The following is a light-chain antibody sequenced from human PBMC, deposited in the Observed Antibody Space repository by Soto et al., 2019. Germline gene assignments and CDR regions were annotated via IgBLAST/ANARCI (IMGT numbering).Light chain of an antibody. CDR2: AAS. V-gene: IGKV1-12*01. J-gene: IGKJ4*01. CDR1: ERINTY. Sequence: DIQMTQSPSSVSASVGDRVTITCRASERINTYLAWYQQQPGKAPKLLIYAASSLQSGVPSRFSGSGSGTEFTLIISNLQPEDFATYYCQQANSPPLTFGGGTKVEIK. CDR3: QQANSPPLT.